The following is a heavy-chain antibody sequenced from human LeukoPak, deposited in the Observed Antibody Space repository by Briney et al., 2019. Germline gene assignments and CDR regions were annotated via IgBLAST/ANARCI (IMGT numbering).Heavy chain of an antibody. Sequence: SETLSLTCAVSGDSISSSDNYWGWIRQPPGKGLEWIGRISPSGSTIYNPSLKSRVTPSVDTSKNQFSLKLTSVTAADTAIYYCARGSVRLDYWGQGTLVTVSS. CDR1: GDSISSSDNY. V-gene: IGHV4-61*02. J-gene: IGHJ4*02. D-gene: IGHD4-17*01. CDR3: ARGSVRLDY. CDR2: ISPSGST.